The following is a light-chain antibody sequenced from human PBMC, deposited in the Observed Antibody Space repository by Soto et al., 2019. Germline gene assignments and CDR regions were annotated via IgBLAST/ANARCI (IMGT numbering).Light chain of an antibody. CDR3: QQRSNWPIT. J-gene: IGKJ5*01. V-gene: IGKV3D-20*02. CDR2: GAS. Sequence: EIVLTQSPATLSFSTGVRATLSFRPSQSVSSSYLAWYQQKPGQAPRLLIYGASSRATGIPDRFSGSGSGTDFTLTISSLEPEDFAVYYCQQRSNWPITFGQGTRLEIK. CDR1: QSVSSSY.